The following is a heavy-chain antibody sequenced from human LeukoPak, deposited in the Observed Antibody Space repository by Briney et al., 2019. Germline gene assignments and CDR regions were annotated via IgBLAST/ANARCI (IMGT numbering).Heavy chain of an antibody. CDR3: ARVRLWFGEITNWFDP. CDR2: INHSGST. CDR1: GGSFSGYY. D-gene: IGHD3-10*01. Sequence: SETLSLTCAVYGGSFSGYYWSWIRQPPGKGLEWIGEINHSGSTNYNPSLKSRVTISVDTSKNQFSLKLSSVTAADTAVHYCARVRLWFGEITNWFDPWGQGTLVTVSS. V-gene: IGHV4-34*01. J-gene: IGHJ5*02.